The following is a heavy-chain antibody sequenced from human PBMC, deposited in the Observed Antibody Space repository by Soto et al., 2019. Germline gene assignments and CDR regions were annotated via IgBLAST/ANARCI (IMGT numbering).Heavy chain of an antibody. CDR2: IIPIFGTA. CDR1: GGTFSSYA. V-gene: IGHV1-69*13. Sequence: ASVKVSCKASGGTFSSYAISWVRQAPGQGLEWMGGIIPIFGTANYAQKFQGRVTITADESTSTAYMELSSLRSEDTAVYYCARAKSPVTSWFDPWGQGTLVTVSS. CDR3: ARAKSPVTSWFDP. J-gene: IGHJ5*02.